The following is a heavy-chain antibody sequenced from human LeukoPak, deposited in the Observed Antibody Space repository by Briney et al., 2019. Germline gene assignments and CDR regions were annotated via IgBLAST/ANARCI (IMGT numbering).Heavy chain of an antibody. D-gene: IGHD4-11*01. V-gene: IGHV4-39*01. CDR2: IYYSGST. CDR1: SGSISSSSYY. CDR3: ARQIYSQDAFDI. J-gene: IGHJ3*02. Sequence: SETLSLTCTVSSGSISSSSYYWGWIRQPPGKGLEWIGSIYYSGSTYYNPSLKSRVTISVDTSKDQFSLKLSSVTAADTAVYYCARQIYSQDAFDIWGQGTMVTVSS.